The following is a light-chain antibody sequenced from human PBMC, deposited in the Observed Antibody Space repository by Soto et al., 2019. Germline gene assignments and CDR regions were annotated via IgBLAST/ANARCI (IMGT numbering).Light chain of an antibody. J-gene: IGKJ1*01. CDR3: QQYTDWAPET. V-gene: IGKV3-15*01. CDR2: GAT. CDR1: QSVTSN. Sequence: EIVMTQSPATVSVSPGERVTLSCRASQSVTSNLAWYQQKPGQAPRLIVYGATTRATGIPARFSGSGSGTEFTLTISSLQSEDFAVYYCQQYTDWAPETFGQGTKVEIK.